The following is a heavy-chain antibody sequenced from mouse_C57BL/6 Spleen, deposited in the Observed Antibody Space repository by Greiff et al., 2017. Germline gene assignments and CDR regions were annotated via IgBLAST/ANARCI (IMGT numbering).Heavy chain of an antibody. Sequence: VQLQQSGAELVKPGASVKISCKASGYAFSSYWMNWVKQRPGKGLEWIGQIYPGVGDTNYNGKFKGKATLTADKSSSTADVQLSSLTSADSAVYFCARYDYDGCYAMDDGGQGTSVTVSS. J-gene: IGHJ4*01. CDR1: GYAFSSYW. CDR2: IYPGVGDT. CDR3: ARYDYDGCYAMDD. V-gene: IGHV1-80*01. D-gene: IGHD2-4*01.